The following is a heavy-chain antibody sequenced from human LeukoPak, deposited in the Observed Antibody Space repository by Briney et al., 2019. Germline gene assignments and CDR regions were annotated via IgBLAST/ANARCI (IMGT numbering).Heavy chain of an antibody. CDR1: GYTFTSYA. CDR3: ARVALSVVDEIDY. CDR2: INPNSGGT. Sequence: EASVKVSCKASGYTFTSYAMNWVRQAPGQGLEWMGWINPNSGGTNYAQKFQGRVTMTRDTSISTAYMELSRLRSDDTAVYYCARVALSVVDEIDYWGQGTLVTVSS. J-gene: IGHJ4*02. V-gene: IGHV1-2*02. D-gene: IGHD2-15*01.